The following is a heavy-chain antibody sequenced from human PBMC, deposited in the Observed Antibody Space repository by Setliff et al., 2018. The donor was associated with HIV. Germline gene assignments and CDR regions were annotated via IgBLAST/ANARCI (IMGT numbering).Heavy chain of an antibody. V-gene: IGHV4-59*01. J-gene: IGHJ4*02. CDR1: GGSISSYY. Sequence: KPSETLSLTCTVSGGSISSYYWSWIRQPPGKGLEWIGYIYYSGSTNYNPSLKSRVTISVDTSKNQFSLKLSSVTAADTAVYYCARVVPLRDSSGSIDYWGQGTPVTVSS. CDR3: ARVVPLRDSSGSIDY. CDR2: IYYSGST. D-gene: IGHD6-19*01.